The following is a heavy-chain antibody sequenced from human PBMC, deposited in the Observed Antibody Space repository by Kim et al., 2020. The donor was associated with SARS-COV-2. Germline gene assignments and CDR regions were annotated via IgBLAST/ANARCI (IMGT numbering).Heavy chain of an antibody. V-gene: IGHV1-18*01. Sequence: ASVKVSCKASGYTFTSYGISWVRQAPGQGLEWMGWISAYNGNTNYAQKLQGRVTMTTDTSTSTAYMELRSLRSDDTAVYYCAILRITMVRGVIGPFDYWGQGTLVTVSS. CDR3: AILRITMVRGVIGPFDY. D-gene: IGHD3-10*01. CDR1: GYTFTSYG. CDR2: ISAYNGNT. J-gene: IGHJ4*02.